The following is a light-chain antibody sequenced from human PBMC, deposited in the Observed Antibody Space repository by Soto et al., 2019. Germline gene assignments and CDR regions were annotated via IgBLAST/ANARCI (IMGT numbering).Light chain of an antibody. CDR1: QSVSSN. Sequence: EIVMTQSPATLSVSPGERATLSCRASQSVSSNLAWYQQKPGQVPRLLIYGASTRATGIPARFSGSGSGTEFTLTISSLQSEDFAVYYCQRYNNWPFTFGPGTKVDIK. CDR2: GAS. CDR3: QRYNNWPFT. V-gene: IGKV3D-15*01. J-gene: IGKJ3*01.